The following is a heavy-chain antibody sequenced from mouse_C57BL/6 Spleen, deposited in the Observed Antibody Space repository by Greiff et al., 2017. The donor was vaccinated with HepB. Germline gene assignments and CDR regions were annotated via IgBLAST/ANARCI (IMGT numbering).Heavy chain of an antibody. J-gene: IGHJ4*01. CDR2: INPNNGGT. D-gene: IGHD2-3*01. V-gene: IGHV1-26*01. Sequence: VQLKQSGPELVKPGASVKISCKASGYTFTDYYMNWVKQSHGKSLEWIGDINPNNGGTSYNQKFKGKATLTVDKSSSTAYMELRSLTSEDSAVYYCARSDYDGYYDYAMDYWGQGTSVTVSS. CDR1: GYTFTDYY. CDR3: ARSDYDGYYDYAMDY.